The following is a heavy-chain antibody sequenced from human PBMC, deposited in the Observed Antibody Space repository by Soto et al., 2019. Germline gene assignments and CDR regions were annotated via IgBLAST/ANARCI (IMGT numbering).Heavy chain of an antibody. V-gene: IGHV4-39*07. D-gene: IGHD2-8*01. J-gene: IGHJ2*01. Sequence: PSETLSLTCTVSGGSTSSSSYYWGWIRQPPGKGLEWIGSIYYSGSTYYNPSLKSRLTISVDTSKNQFSLRLSSVTAADTAVYYCAREIMPLTNDWYFDLWGRGTLVTVSS. CDR2: IYYSGST. CDR3: AREIMPLTNDWYFDL. CDR1: GGSTSSSSYY.